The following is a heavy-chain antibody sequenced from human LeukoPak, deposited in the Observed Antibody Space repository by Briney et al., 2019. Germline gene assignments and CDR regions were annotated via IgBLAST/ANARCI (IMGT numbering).Heavy chain of an antibody. Sequence: GESLKISCKGSGYSFTSYWIGWVRQMPGKGLELMGIIYPGDSDTRYSPSFQGQVTISADKSISTAYLQWSSLKASDTAMYYCATHSYSSSWRGDFGYWGQGTLVTVSS. CDR1: GYSFTSYW. V-gene: IGHV5-51*01. J-gene: IGHJ4*02. CDR2: IYPGDSDT. D-gene: IGHD6-13*01. CDR3: ATHSYSSSWRGDFGY.